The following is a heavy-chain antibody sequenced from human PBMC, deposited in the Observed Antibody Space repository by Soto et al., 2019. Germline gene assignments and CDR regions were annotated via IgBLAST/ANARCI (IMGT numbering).Heavy chain of an antibody. V-gene: IGHV6-1*01. J-gene: IGHJ4*02. CDR1: GDSVSSNTAA. CDR3: ARGVAGSGFDL. CDR2: TYYRSNWRH. D-gene: IGHD6-19*01. Sequence: SPTLSLTGAISGDSVSSNTAAWNWIRSSPSRGLEWLGRTYYRSNWRHDYAVSVKSRITVNPDTSKNHFSLQLNSVTPDDTAVYYCARGVAGSGFDLWGQGTLVPVSS.